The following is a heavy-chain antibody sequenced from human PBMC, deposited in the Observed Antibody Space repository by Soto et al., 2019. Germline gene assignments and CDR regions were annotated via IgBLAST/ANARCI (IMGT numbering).Heavy chain of an antibody. J-gene: IGHJ6*02. V-gene: IGHV4-34*01. CDR3: ARLRAKRGSGRLYVMDV. CDR2: INHSGST. Sequence: SETLSLTCAVYGGSFSGYYWSWIRQPPGKGLEWIGEINHSGSTNYNPSLKSRVTISVDTSKNQFSLKLSSVTAADTAVYYCARLRAKRGSGRLYVMDVWGQGTTVTVSS. D-gene: IGHD3-10*01. CDR1: GGSFSGYY.